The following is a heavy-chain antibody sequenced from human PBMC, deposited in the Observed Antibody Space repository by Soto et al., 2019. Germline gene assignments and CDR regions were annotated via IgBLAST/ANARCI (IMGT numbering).Heavy chain of an antibody. CDR1: GGSISTSNW. D-gene: IGHD6-13*01. V-gene: IGHV4-4*02. CDR2: VYRTGST. J-gene: IGHJ4*02. CDR3: ARARATIAAAAIFDC. Sequence: TXXTLSLPCAVSGGSISTSNWWSWVRQPPGKGLEWIGEVYRTGSTTYNPSLESRLTISVDKSKNQFSLKLTSVTAEDTAVYYCARARATIAAAAIFDCWGQGTLVTVSS.